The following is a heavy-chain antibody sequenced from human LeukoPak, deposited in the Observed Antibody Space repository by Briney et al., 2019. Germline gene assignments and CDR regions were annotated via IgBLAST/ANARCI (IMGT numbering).Heavy chain of an antibody. CDR2: IYPGDSDT. D-gene: IGHD2-15*01. J-gene: IGHJ4*02. V-gene: IGHV5-51*01. CDR1: GYSFTNYW. CDR3: ARRWGFGGSCFDY. Sequence: GGSLKISCKGSGYSFTNYWLGWVRQMPGKGLEWMGIIYPGDSDTKYSPSFQGQVTISADKSISTAYLQWSSLKASDTAIYYCARRWGFGGSCFDYWGQGTLVTVSS.